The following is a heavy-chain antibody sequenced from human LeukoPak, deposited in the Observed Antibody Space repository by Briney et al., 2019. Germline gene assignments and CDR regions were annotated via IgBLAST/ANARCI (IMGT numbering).Heavy chain of an antibody. D-gene: IGHD1-26*01. CDR1: GGSFSGYY. CDR2: INHSGST. V-gene: IGHV4-34*01. CDR3: ARDLGVGATTGDY. J-gene: IGHJ4*02. Sequence: PSETLSLTCAVYGGSFSGYYWSWIRQPPGKGLEWIGEINHSGSTNYNPSLKSRVTMSVDTSKNQFSLKLSSVTAADTAVYYCARDLGVGATTGDYWGQGTLVTVSS.